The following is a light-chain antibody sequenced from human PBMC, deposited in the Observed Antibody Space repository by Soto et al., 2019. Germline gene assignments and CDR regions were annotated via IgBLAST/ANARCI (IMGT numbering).Light chain of an antibody. CDR1: QSVNNN. V-gene: IGKV3-15*01. J-gene: IGKJ2*01. CDR2: GAS. CDR3: QQYNNWPPDT. Sequence: EIILTQSPASLSVSPGERATLSCRASQSVNNNLAWYQQKPGQAPRLLIYGASTRATGIPGRFRGSGSGTVFTLTITSLPSEYFAVYFWQQYNNWPPDTFGQGTKLEIK.